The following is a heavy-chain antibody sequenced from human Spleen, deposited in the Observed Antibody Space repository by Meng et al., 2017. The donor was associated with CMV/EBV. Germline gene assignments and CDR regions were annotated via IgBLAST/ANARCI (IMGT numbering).Heavy chain of an antibody. J-gene: IGHJ4*02. CDR2: IYNSGST. V-gene: IGHV4-30-4*08. CDR3: GSWRGGNYYDY. CDR1: GGSISSDDYY. Sequence: QGQLQESGPGLVKPSQTPSLTCTVSGGSISSDDYYWSWIRQPPGKGLECIGYIYNSGSTYYNPSLKSRVIISVDTSKNQFSLKLSSVTAADTAVYYCGSWRGGNYYDYWGQGTLVTVSS. D-gene: IGHD3-16*01.